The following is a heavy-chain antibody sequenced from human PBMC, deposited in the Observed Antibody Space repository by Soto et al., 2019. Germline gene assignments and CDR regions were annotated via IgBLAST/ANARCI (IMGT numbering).Heavy chain of an antibody. CDR2: VIPIFGTA. D-gene: IGHD6-13*01. CDR1: GGTFSSYA. V-gene: IGHV1-69*12. J-gene: IGHJ5*02. Sequence: QVQLVQSGAEVKKPGSSVKVSCKASGGTFSSYAISWVRQAPGQGLEWMGGVIPIFGTANYAQKFQGRVTITADESTSTASMELSSLRSEDTAVYYCARRRGQQLPQPDWFDPWGQGTLVTVSS. CDR3: ARRRGQQLPQPDWFDP.